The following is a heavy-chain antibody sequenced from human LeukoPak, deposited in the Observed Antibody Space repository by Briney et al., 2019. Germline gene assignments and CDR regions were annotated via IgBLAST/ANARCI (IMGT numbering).Heavy chain of an antibody. V-gene: IGHV3-30*18. J-gene: IGHJ5*02. D-gene: IGHD3-10*01. Sequence: GGSLRLSCAASGFTFSSYGMHWVRQAPGKGLEWVAVISYDGSIKYYADSVKGRFTISRDNSKNTLYLQMNSLRAEDTAVYYCAKDRHKYYYGSGSYSDWFDPWGQGTLVTVSS. CDR2: ISYDGSIK. CDR1: GFTFSSYG. CDR3: AKDRHKYYYGSGSYSDWFDP.